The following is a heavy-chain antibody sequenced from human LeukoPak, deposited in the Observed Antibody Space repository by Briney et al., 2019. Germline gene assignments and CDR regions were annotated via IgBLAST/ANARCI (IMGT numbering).Heavy chain of an antibody. CDR3: ARYCTSASCTVPDSYYGMDV. CDR1: GFTFSTYG. CDR2: ITRSGGTT. Sequence: PGGSLRLSCVASGFTFSTYGLSWVRQAPGKGLEWVSAITRSGGTTFYSDSVKGRFTVTRDNSKNALYLQMDTLRAEDTAIYYCARYCTSASCTVPDSYYGMDVWGRGTTVTVSS. V-gene: IGHV3-23*01. J-gene: IGHJ6*02. D-gene: IGHD2-2*01.